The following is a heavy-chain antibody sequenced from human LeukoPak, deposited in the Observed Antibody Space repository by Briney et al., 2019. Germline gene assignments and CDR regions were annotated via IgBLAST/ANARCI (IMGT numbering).Heavy chain of an antibody. CDR1: GGSFSGYY. V-gene: IGHV4-34*01. Sequence: SETLSLTCAVYGGSFSGYYWSWIRQPPGKGLEWIVEINHSGSTNYNPSLKSRVTITVDTYKNQFSLKLSSVTGADTAVYYGARSIAAAHGFDYWGQGTLVTVSS. J-gene: IGHJ4*02. CDR3: ARSIAAAHGFDY. CDR2: INHSGST. D-gene: IGHD6-13*01.